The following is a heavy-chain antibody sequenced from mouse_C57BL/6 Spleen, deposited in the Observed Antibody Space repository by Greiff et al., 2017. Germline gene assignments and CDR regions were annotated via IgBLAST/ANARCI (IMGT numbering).Heavy chain of an antibody. CDR2: IHPSDSDT. J-gene: IGHJ3*01. CDR1: GYTFTSYW. Sequence: QVHVKQPGAELVKPGASVKVSCKASGYTFTSYWMHWVKQRPGQGLEWIGRIHPSDSDTNYNQKFKGKATLTVDKSSSTAYMQLSSLTSEDSAVYYCANIYYDYPWFAYWGQGTLVTVSA. CDR3: ANIYYDYPWFAY. V-gene: IGHV1-74*01. D-gene: IGHD2-4*01.